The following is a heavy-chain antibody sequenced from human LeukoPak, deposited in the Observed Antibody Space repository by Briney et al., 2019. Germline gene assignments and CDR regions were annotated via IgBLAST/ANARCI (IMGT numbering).Heavy chain of an antibody. CDR3: AKASAMIVVVSKHFDY. Sequence: PGGSLRLSCAASGFIFSSYGMSWVRQAPGKGLEWVSAISGSGGSTYYADSVKGRFTISRDNSKNTLYLQMNSLKAEDTAVYYCAKASAMIVVVSKHFDYWGQGTLVTVSS. CDR2: ISGSGGST. D-gene: IGHD3-22*01. V-gene: IGHV3-23*01. CDR1: GFIFSSYG. J-gene: IGHJ4*02.